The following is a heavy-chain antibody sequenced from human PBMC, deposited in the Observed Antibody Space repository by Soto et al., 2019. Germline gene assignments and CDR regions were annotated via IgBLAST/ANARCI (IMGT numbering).Heavy chain of an antibody. Sequence: PSETLSLTCTVSGGSIRSYYWSWIRQPPGKGLECIGYIYYRGSTNYNPSHKSRVTISVDTSKNQFSLKLSSVTAADTAIYYCARNYGDYVDYWGQGTLVTVSS. J-gene: IGHJ4*02. CDR2: IYYRGST. CDR3: ARNYGDYVDY. V-gene: IGHV4-59*08. CDR1: GGSIRSYY. D-gene: IGHD4-17*01.